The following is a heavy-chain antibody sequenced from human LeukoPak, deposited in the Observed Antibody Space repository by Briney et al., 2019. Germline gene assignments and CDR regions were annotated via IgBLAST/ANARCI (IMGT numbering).Heavy chain of an antibody. CDR1: GGSISSYY. J-gene: IGHJ6*02. V-gene: IGHV4-59*01. CDR2: IYYSGST. CDR3: ATTTRYYYGMDV. D-gene: IGHD4-11*01. Sequence: KPSETLSLTCTVSGGSISSYYWSWIRQPPGKGLEWIGYIYYSGSTNYNPSLKSRVTISVDTSKNQFSLKLSSVTAADTAVYHCATTTRYYYGMDVWGQGTTVTVSS.